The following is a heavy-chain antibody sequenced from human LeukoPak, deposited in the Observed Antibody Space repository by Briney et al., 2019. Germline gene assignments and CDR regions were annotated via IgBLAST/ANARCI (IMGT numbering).Heavy chain of an antibody. D-gene: IGHD3-10*01. V-gene: IGHV4-39*02. Sequence: PSETLSLTCTVSGGSISSSSYYWGWIRQPPGKGLEWIGSIYYSGNTYYNPSLKSRVTISVDTSKNQFSLKLSSVTAADTAVYYCARDTFAVRVLDIWGQGTMVTVSS. CDR3: ARDTFAVRVLDI. CDR1: GGSISSSSYY. J-gene: IGHJ3*02. CDR2: IYYSGNT.